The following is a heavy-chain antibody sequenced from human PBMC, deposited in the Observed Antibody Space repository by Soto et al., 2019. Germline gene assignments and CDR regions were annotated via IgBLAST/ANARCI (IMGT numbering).Heavy chain of an antibody. CDR3: ARDGELLSYYYGMDV. D-gene: IGHD1-26*01. CDR1: GGTFSSYA. Sequence: SVNVYCKASGGTFSSYAISWVRQDTGQGLEWMGGIIPIFGTANYAQKFQGRVTITADESTSTAYMELSSLRSEDTAVYYCARDGELLSYYYGMDVWGQGTTVTVSS. J-gene: IGHJ6*02. CDR2: IIPIFGTA. V-gene: IGHV1-69*13.